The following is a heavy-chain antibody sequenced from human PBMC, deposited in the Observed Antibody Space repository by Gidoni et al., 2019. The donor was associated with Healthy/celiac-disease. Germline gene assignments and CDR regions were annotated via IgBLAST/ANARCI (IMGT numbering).Heavy chain of an antibody. V-gene: IGHV1-2*04. D-gene: IGHD3-10*01. CDR3: ARDQGNGGFGGLLWFGELPYGMDV. J-gene: IGHJ6*02. CDR2: INPNSGGT. Sequence: QVQLVQSGAEVKKPGASVKVSCKASGYTFTGYYIHWVRQAPGQGLEWMGWINPNSGGTNYAQKFQGWVTMTRDTSISTAYMELSRLRSDDTAVYYCARDQGNGGFGGLLWFGELPYGMDVWGQGTTVTVSS. CDR1: GYTFTGYY.